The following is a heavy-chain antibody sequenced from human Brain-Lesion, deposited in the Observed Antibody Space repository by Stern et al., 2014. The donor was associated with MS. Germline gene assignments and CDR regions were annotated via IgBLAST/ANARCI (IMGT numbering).Heavy chain of an antibody. V-gene: IGHV4-39*01. J-gene: IGHJ5*02. D-gene: IGHD2-15*01. CDR1: GGSVSSTSYA. CDR3: AGEEDIRYCSGGSCTGNWFDP. Sequence: QLVQSGPGLVKPSETLSLTCTVAGGSVSSTSYAWAWIRQPPGKGLEWIGTIYYSGNTYYSPSLTSRLTISLDTSKNQFFLQMRSETAADTAVYYCAGEEDIRYCSGGSCTGNWFDPWGQGTLVTVSS. CDR2: IYYSGNT.